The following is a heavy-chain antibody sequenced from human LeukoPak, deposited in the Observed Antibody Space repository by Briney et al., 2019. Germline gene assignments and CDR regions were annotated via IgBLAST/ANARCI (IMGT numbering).Heavy chain of an antibody. CDR2: INTDGSST. V-gene: IGHV3-74*01. CDR1: GFTFSSYW. Sequence: GGSLRLSCAASGFTFSSYWMHWVRQAPGKGLVWVSRINTDGSSTSYADSVKGRFTISRDNAKNTLYLQMNSLRAEDTAVYYCASAGAKWIGVFDYWGQGTLVTVSS. D-gene: IGHD3-22*01. CDR3: ASAGAKWIGVFDY. J-gene: IGHJ4*02.